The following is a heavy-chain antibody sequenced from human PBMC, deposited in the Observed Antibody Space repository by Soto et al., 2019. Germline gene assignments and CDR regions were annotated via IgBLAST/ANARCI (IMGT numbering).Heavy chain of an antibody. D-gene: IGHD3-10*01. J-gene: IGHJ4*02. V-gene: IGHV4-28*01. Sequence: QLQLQESGPGLVKPSDTLSLTCAVPGYSISSDNWWGWIRQPPGKGLERIGYIFYTGTNYYNLSLKSRVTKAVDTAKDQYSLNMSYVTAADTAVYYCAITSRFKSGPLDYWGQGTLVTVSS. CDR3: AITSRFKSGPLDY. CDR1: GYSISSDNW. CDR2: IFYTGTN.